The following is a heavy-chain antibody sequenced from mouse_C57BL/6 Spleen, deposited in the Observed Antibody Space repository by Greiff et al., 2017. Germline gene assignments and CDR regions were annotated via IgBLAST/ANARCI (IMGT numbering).Heavy chain of an antibody. CDR1: GFTFSSYA. Sequence: EVKLVESGGGLVKPGGSLKLSCAASGFTFSSYAMSWVRQTPEKRLEWVATISDGGSYTYYPDNVKGRFTISRDNAKNHLYLQMSHLKSEDTAMYYCARDGGLLRRDYAMDYWGQGTSVTVSS. CDR3: ARDGGLLRRDYAMDY. D-gene: IGHD1-1*01. CDR2: ISDGGSYT. V-gene: IGHV5-4*01. J-gene: IGHJ4*01.